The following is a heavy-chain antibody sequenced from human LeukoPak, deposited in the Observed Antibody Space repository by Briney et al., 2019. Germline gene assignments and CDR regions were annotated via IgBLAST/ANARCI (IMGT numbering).Heavy chain of an antibody. CDR3: ARGSPLSYSSSAEYYFDY. Sequence: APVKVSCKASGYTFTEYAMHWVRLAPGHGLEWMGWINADSGNTESSQRFQGRLSITWDTSATTAYMELSSLTSEDTAVYYCARGSPLSYSSSAEYYFDYRGQGTLVTVSS. V-gene: IGHV1-3*01. J-gene: IGHJ4*02. CDR1: GYTFTEYA. D-gene: IGHD6-6*01. CDR2: INADSGNT.